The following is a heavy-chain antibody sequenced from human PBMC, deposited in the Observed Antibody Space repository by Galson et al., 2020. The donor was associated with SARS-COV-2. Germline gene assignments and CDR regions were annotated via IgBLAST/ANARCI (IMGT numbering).Heavy chain of an antibody. D-gene: IGHD3-3*01. CDR1: GFTFSTYV. CDR3: AKDGGENYDFWSGYYDAYDV. Sequence: GGSLRLSCAASGFTFSTYVMSWVRQAPGKGLERVSIISDSGGTTNYADSVKVRFTISRDNSKDTLFLQMNTLRAEDTAVYYCAKDGGENYDFWSGYYDAYDVWGQGTMVSVSS. CDR2: ISDSGGTT. J-gene: IGHJ3*01. V-gene: IGHV3-23*01.